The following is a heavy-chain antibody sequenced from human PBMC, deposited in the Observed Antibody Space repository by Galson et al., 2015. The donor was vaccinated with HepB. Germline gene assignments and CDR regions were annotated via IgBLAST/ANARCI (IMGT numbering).Heavy chain of an antibody. Sequence: SLRLSCAASGFTFSNYAMHWVRQAPGKGLEWVAIIWYDGNRKYLADSVKGRFTISRDNSKNTLYLQINSLRVEDTAMYYCARVSTLVPPTISYFHHGMDVWGQGTTVIVSS. CDR3: ARVSTLVPPTISYFHHGMDV. CDR1: GFTFSNYA. V-gene: IGHV3-33*08. J-gene: IGHJ6*02. D-gene: IGHD2-2*01. CDR2: IWYDGNRK.